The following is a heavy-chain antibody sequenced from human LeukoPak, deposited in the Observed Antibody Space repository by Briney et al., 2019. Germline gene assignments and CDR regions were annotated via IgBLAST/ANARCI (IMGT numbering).Heavy chain of an antibody. CDR2: IYYSGST. J-gene: IGHJ4*02. CDR3: ARENRGQTYGSLLDY. Sequence: NTSETLSLTCTVSGASVNSGSSYWSWIRQPPGKGPEWIGNIYYSGSTHYNPSLKSRVTMSLDTSKNEFSLKLSSLTAADTAMYFCARENRGQTYGSLLDYWGQGTLVTVSS. D-gene: IGHD4-17*01. CDR1: GASVNSGSSY. V-gene: IGHV4-61*01.